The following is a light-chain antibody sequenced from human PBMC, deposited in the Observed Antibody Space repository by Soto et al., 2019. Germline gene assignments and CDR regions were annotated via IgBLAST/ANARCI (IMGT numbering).Light chain of an antibody. CDR3: QHYNSYSEA. J-gene: IGKJ1*01. Sequence: IQMTQSPSSLSASVVDIATITCQASQDISNYLNWYQQKPGKAPKLLIYDASNLETGVPSRFSGSGSGTDFTFTISSLQPDDFATYYCQHYNSYSEAFGQGTKVDI. CDR2: DAS. CDR1: QDISNY. V-gene: IGKV1-33*01.